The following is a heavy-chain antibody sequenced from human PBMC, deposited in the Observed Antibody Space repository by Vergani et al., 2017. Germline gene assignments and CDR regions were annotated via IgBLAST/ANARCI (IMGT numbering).Heavy chain of an antibody. V-gene: IGHV4-59*01. Sequence: QVQLQESGPGLVKPSETLSLTCTVSGGSISSYYWSWIRQPPGKGLEWIGYIYYSGSTNYNPSLKSRVTISVDTSKNQFSLKLSSVTAADTAVYYCARDIRRIAAAGYYYYYYMDVWGKGTTVTVSS. D-gene: IGHD6-13*01. CDR3: ARDIRRIAAAGYYYYYYMDV. J-gene: IGHJ6*03. CDR2: IYYSGST. CDR1: GGSISSYY.